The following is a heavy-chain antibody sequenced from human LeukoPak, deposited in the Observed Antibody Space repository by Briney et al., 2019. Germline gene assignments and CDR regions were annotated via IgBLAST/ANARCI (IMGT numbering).Heavy chain of an antibody. CDR3: ARDGLWGGGMDV. V-gene: IGHV3-33*08. CDR1: GFTFGSYG. Sequence: PGGSLRLSCAASGFTFGSYGMHWVRQAPGKGLEWVAVIWYDGSKKYYADSVKGRFSISRDNSKNTLDLQMNSLRAEDTAVYYCARDGLWGGGMDVWGQGTTVTVSS. D-gene: IGHD5-18*01. J-gene: IGHJ6*02. CDR2: IWYDGSKK.